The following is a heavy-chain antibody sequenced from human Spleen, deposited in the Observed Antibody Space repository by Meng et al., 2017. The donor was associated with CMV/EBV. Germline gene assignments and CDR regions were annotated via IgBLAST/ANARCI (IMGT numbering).Heavy chain of an antibody. Sequence: GESLKISCAASGFSFSDSYMSWVRQAPGKGLEWVSSISSSSSYIYYADSVKGRFTISRDSAKNTLYLQMNSLRAEDTAVYYCARVSGASWFDPWGQGTLVTVSS. D-gene: IGHD7-27*01. J-gene: IGHJ5*02. CDR3: ARVSGASWFDP. CDR1: GFSFSDSY. CDR2: ISSSSSYI. V-gene: IGHV3-21*01.